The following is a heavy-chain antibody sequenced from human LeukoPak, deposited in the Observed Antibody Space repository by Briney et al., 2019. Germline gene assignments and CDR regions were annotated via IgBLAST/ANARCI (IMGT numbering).Heavy chain of an antibody. V-gene: IGHV4-34*01. Sequence: SSETLSLTCAVYGGSFRGYYWSWIRQPPGKGLEWIGEINHSGSTNYNPSLKSRVTISVDTSKNQFSLKLSSVTAADTAVYYCARGRRGWELRRESDYWGQGTLVTVSS. J-gene: IGHJ4*02. CDR2: INHSGST. CDR3: ARGRRGWELRRESDY. CDR1: GGSFRGYY. D-gene: IGHD1-26*01.